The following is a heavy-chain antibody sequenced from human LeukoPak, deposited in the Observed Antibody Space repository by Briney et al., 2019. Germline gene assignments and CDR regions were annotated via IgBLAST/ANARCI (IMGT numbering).Heavy chain of an antibody. CDR3: AREGGVSS. CDR2: IIPIFGTT. Sequence: SVKVSCKASGGTFSSFAVNWVRQAPGQGLEWMGGIIPIFGTTNYAPKFQDRVTITADKSTSTAYMELSSLRSEDTAVYYCAREGGVSSWGQGTLVTVSS. J-gene: IGHJ5*02. CDR1: GGTFSSFA. V-gene: IGHV1-69*06.